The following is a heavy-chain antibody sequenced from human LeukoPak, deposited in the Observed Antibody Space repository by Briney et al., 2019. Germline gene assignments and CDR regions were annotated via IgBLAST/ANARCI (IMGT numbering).Heavy chain of an antibody. CDR1: GGSISRYY. J-gene: IGHJ4*02. Sequence: KPSETLSLTCTVSGGSISRYYWSWIRQPPGKGLEWIGYIYYSGSTNYNPSLKSRVTISVDTSKNQFSLKLSSVTAADTAVYYCARGASGFDYWGQGTLVTVSS. CDR2: IYYSGST. CDR3: ARGASGFDY. V-gene: IGHV4-59*01.